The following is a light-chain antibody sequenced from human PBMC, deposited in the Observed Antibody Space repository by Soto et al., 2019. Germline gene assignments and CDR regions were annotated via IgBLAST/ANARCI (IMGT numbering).Light chain of an antibody. J-gene: IGKJ4*01. CDR1: QSSNSN. CDR3: QQYNNWPRAT. Sequence: IVMTQSPATLSVSLGERATLSCRASQSSNSNLAWYQQKPGQAPRLLMFRASIRATGFPARFSGSGSGTEFNITISSLQSEDSAVYYCQQYNNWPRATFGGGTKVEIK. CDR2: RAS. V-gene: IGKV3-15*01.